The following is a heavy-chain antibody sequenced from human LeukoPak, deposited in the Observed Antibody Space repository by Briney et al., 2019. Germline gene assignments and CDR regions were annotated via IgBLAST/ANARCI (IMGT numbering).Heavy chain of an antibody. Sequence: PSETLSLTCAVYGGSFSGYYWSWIRQPPGKGLEWIGEINHSGSTNYNPSLKSRVTVSVDTSKNQFSLKLSSVTAADTAVYYRAKDATPYGYNGYESDYWGQGTLVTVSS. CDR3: AKDATPYGYNGYESDY. CDR2: INHSGST. CDR1: GGSFSGYY. D-gene: IGHD5-12*01. V-gene: IGHV4-34*01. J-gene: IGHJ4*02.